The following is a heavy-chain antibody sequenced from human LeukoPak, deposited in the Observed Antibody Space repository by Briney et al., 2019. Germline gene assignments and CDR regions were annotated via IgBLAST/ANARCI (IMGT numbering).Heavy chain of an antibody. V-gene: IGHV4-39*01. D-gene: IGHD6-13*01. J-gene: IGHJ4*02. CDR3: ARSSLV. CDR1: GFTVSSNY. Sequence: GSLRLSCAASGFTVSSNYMSWIRQPPGKGLEWIGSIYYSGSTYYNPSLKSRVTISVDTSKNQFSLKLSSVTAADTAVYYCARSSLVWGQGTLVTVSS. CDR2: IYYSGST.